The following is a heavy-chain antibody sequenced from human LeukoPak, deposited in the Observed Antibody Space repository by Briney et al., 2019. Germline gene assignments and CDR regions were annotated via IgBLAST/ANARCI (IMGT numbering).Heavy chain of an antibody. J-gene: IGHJ5*02. D-gene: IGHD2-15*01. CDR3: ARARGYGSRWFDP. CDR2: SYYSGST. CDR1: GGSITSYY. V-gene: IGHV4-59*01. Sequence: SETLSLTCTVSGGSITSYYWSWIRQPPGKGLEWIGYSYYSGSTNYNPSLKSRVTISVDTSKNQFSLKLSSVTAADTAVYYCARARGYGSRWFDPWGQGTLVTVSS.